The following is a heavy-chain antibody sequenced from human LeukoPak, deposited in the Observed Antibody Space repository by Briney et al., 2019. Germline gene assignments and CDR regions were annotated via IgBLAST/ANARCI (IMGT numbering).Heavy chain of an antibody. CDR3: ARDSSLSGWFDP. J-gene: IGHJ5*02. D-gene: IGHD3-10*01. V-gene: IGHV4-4*07. CDR2: TYTSGST. Sequence: SETLSLTCSVSGGSISPYYWSWIRQPAGKGLEWVGRTYTSGSTIYNPSLESRVTISLDTSKNRFSLKLSSVTAADTAVYYCARDSSLSGWFDPWGQGTLVTVSS. CDR1: GGSISPYY.